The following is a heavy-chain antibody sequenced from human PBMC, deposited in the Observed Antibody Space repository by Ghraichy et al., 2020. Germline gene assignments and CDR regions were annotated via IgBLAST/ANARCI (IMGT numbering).Heavy chain of an antibody. CDR2: INWNGGRT. Sequence: GGSLRLSCAASGFKFNDYGMTWVRQVPGKGLEWISGINWNGGRTSYADSVQGRFTISRDNAKNSLHLQMDSLRGDDTALYYCAREGAISFGVPYYYYMDVGVKGT. J-gene: IGHJ6*03. D-gene: IGHD3-3*01. V-gene: IGHV3-20*04. CDR1: GFKFNDYG. CDR3: AREGAISFGVPYYYYMDV.